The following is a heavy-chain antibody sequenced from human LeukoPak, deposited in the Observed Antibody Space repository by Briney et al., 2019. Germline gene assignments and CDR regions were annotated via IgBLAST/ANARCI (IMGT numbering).Heavy chain of an antibody. V-gene: IGHV4-4*07. Sequence: SETLSLTCAVYGGSFSGYYWSWIRQPAGKGLEWIGRINPSGSTDYNPSLKSRVTMSVDTSKNQFSLNLTSVTAADTAVYYCVRDPPSRQFDPWGQGTLVTVSS. CDR1: GGSFSGYY. CDR3: VRDPPSRQFDP. J-gene: IGHJ5*02. CDR2: INPSGST.